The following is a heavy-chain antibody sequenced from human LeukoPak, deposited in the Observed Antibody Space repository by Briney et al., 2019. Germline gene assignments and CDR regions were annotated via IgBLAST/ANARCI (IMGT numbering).Heavy chain of an antibody. CDR2: IHSSGST. J-gene: IGHJ4*02. V-gene: IGHV4-4*07. CDR3: AGLVDTAMVTDY. Sequence: SETLSLTCSVSGGSISNYYWNWLRQAAGKELELIGRIHSSGSTNYSPSLKSRVTMSIDTSKSQFSLRLTSVTAADTAVYYCAGLVDTAMVTDYWGQGTLVTVSS. D-gene: IGHD5-18*01. CDR1: GGSISNYY.